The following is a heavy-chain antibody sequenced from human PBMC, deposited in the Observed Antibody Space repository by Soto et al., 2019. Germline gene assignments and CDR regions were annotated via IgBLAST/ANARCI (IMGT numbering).Heavy chain of an antibody. CDR1: GFTFSSYW. V-gene: IGHV3-21*01. D-gene: IGHD3-10*01. J-gene: IGHJ6*02. CDR2: ISSSSGHI. CDR3: VRERGLSSFYGMDV. Sequence: GSLSLSCAASGFTFSSYWMSWVRQASGKGLEWVSSISSSSGHIYYADSVKCRFTISRDNARNSLYLKMNSLRAEDTAVYYCVRERGLSSFYGMDVWGQGTTVTVSS.